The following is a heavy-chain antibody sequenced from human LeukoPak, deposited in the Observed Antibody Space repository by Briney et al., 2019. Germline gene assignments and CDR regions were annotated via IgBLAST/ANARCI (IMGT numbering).Heavy chain of an antibody. CDR1: GYTFTGYY. J-gene: IGHJ5*02. CDR3: AKAFALGGAMVTSYWFDP. CDR2: INPNSGGT. Sequence: ASVKVSCKASGYTFTGYYMHWVRQAPGQGLEWMGWINPNSGGTNYAQKFQGRVTMTRDTSISTAYMELSRLRSDDTAVYYCAKAFALGGAMVTSYWFDPWGQGTLVTVSS. V-gene: IGHV1-2*02. D-gene: IGHD5-18*01.